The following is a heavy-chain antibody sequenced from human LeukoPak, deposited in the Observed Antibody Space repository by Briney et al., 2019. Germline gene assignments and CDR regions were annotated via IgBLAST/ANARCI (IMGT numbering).Heavy chain of an antibody. Sequence: GRSLRLSCADSGLTFRTSAMHWVRQAPGKGLECVAVVSFEGSNENYADSVRGRFIISRDNSKNTLYLQMSGLRREDTAMYYCARGVGYTLVSWGQGTLVTVSS. J-gene: IGHJ5*02. CDR2: VSFEGSNE. CDR1: GLTFRTSA. CDR3: ARGVGYTLVS. V-gene: IGHV3-30-3*01. D-gene: IGHD5-24*01.